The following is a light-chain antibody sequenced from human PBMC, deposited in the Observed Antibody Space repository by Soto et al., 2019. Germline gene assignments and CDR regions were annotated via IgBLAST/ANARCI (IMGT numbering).Light chain of an antibody. CDR2: GAS. Sequence: EIVLTQSPATLSVSPGERATLSCRASQSVGTNLTWYQQKPGQPPRVLIYGASTRATGIPARFSGSGSGTEFTLSISSLQSEDFAVYYCQHYNNWPYTFGQGTKLEIK. CDR3: QHYNNWPYT. V-gene: IGKV3-15*01. J-gene: IGKJ2*01. CDR1: QSVGTN.